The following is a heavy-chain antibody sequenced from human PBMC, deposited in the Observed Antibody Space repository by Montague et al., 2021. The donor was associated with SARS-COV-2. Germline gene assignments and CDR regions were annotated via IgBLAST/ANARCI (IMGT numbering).Heavy chain of an antibody. J-gene: IGHJ3*02. CDR1: GGSISSGGYC. V-gene: IGHV4-31*03. CDR3: ASARITMIVVVDAFDI. Sequence: TLSLTCTVSGGSISSGGYCWSWIRQHPGKGLEWIGYIYYSGSTYYNPSLKSRVTISVDTSKNQFSLKLSSVTAADMAVYYCASARITMIVVVDAFDIWGQGTMVTVSS. CDR2: IYYSGST. D-gene: IGHD3-22*01.